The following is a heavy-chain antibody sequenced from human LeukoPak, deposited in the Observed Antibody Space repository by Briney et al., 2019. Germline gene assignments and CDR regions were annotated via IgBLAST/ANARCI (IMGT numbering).Heavy chain of an antibody. CDR2: ISSSSGYI. D-gene: IGHD2-15*01. CDR3: AKPLTGGGSWPPFDS. V-gene: IGHV3-21*04. J-gene: IGHJ4*02. CDR1: GFTFSRYT. Sequence: GGSLRLSCEASGFTFSRYTLTWVRQAPGKGLEWVSSISSSSGYIYYADSVKGRFTISRDNAKRSLSLQMNSLRDEDTAVYYCAKPLTGGGSWPPFDSWGQGTLVTASS.